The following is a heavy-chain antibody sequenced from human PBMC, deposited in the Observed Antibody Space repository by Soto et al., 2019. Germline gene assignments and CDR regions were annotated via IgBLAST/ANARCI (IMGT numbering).Heavy chain of an antibody. CDR3: ARVSGLREKGFDY. J-gene: IGHJ4*02. Sequence: SVKVSCKASGCTFSSYAISWVRQAPGQGLEWMGGIIPIFGTANYAQKFQGRVTITADESTSTAYMELSSLRSEDTAVYYCARVSGLREKGFDYWGQGTLVTVSS. V-gene: IGHV1-69*13. CDR1: GCTFSSYA. D-gene: IGHD3-3*01. CDR2: IIPIFGTA.